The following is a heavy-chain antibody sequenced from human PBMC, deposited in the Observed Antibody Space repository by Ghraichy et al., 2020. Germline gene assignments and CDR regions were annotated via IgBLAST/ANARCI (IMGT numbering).Heavy chain of an antibody. CDR2: ISGSGGST. CDR3: ANPGLIAGAGRDY. D-gene: IGHD6-13*01. CDR1: GFTFSSYA. V-gene: IGHV3-23*01. J-gene: IGHJ4*02. Sequence: GESLNISCAASGFTFSSYAMNWVRQAPGKGLEWVSAISGSGGSTYYADSVKGRFTISRDNSKNTLYLQMNSLRAEDTAVYYCANPGLIAGAGRDYWGQGTLVTVSS.